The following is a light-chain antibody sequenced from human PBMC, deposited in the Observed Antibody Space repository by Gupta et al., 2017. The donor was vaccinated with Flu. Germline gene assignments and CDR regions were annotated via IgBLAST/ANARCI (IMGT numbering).Light chain of an antibody. J-gene: IGLJ2*01. CDR2: KDT. CDR3: QSADRDDIVI. Sequence: SGDALAKQYTYWYQQKPGQAPIMIIYKDTERPSGIPERFSGSSSGTRATLTLSGVQAEDEADYFCQSADRDDIVIFGGGTTLTVL. V-gene: IGLV3-25*03. CDR1: ALAKQY.